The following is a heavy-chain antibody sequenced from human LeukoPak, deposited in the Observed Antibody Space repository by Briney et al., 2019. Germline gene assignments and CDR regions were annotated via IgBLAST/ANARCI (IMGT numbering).Heavy chain of an antibody. CDR2: ISSNGGST. Sequence: GGSLRLSCAASGFTVSSNYMSWVRQAPGKGLEYVSAISSNGGSTYYANSVKGGFTISRDNSKNTLYLQMGSLRAEDMAVYYCARGVTYYDFWSGLDIWGRGTMVAVSS. V-gene: IGHV3-64*01. D-gene: IGHD3-3*01. CDR1: GFTVSSNY. CDR3: ARGVTYYDFWSGLDI. J-gene: IGHJ3*02.